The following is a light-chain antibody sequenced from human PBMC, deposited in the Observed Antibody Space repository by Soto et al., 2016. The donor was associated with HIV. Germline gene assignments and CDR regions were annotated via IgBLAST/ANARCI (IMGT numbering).Light chain of an antibody. V-gene: IGLV3-21*02. J-gene: IGLJ1*01. CDR1: NIGSKS. CDR2: DDG. CDR3: QVWDPSTAHPYV. Sequence: SYELTQPPSVSVAPGQTATITCGGNNIGSKSVHWYQQKPGQAPALVVYDDGGRPSGIPERFSGFNSGNTATLIISRVEAGDEADYYCQVWDPSTAHPYVFGTGTKVTV.